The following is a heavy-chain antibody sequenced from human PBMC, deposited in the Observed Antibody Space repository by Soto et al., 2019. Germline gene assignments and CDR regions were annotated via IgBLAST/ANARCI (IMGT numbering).Heavy chain of an antibody. Sequence: SETLSLTCTVSGGSISSSSYYWGWIRQPPGKGLEWIGSIYYSGSTYYNPSLKSRVTISVDTSKSQFSLKLSSVTAADTAVYYCARHGASIAAADFHYWGQGTLVTVSS. CDR1: GGSISSSSYY. D-gene: IGHD6-13*01. CDR3: ARHGASIAAADFHY. J-gene: IGHJ4*02. V-gene: IGHV4-39*01. CDR2: IYYSGST.